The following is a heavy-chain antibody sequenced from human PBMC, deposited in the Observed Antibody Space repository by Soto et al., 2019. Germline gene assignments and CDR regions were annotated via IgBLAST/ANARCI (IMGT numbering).Heavy chain of an antibody. Sequence: PGGSLRLSCAASGFTFSSYGMHWVRQAPGKGLEWVAVISYDGSNRYYADSVKGRFTISRDNSKNTLYLQMNSLRAEDTAVYYCAKGDYDSSGLFDYWGQGTLVTVSS. CDR3: AKGDYDSSGLFDY. D-gene: IGHD3-22*01. J-gene: IGHJ4*02. CDR2: ISYDGSNR. V-gene: IGHV3-30*18. CDR1: GFTFSSYG.